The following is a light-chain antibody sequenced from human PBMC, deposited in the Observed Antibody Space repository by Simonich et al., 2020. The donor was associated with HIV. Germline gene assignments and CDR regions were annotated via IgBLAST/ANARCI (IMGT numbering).Light chain of an antibody. CDR3: QQRSNWPLT. CDR2: DAS. CDR1: QSFSSN. Sequence: EIVMTQSPATLSVSPGESATLSCRASQSFSSNLAWYQQKPGQAPRLLIYDASNGATGIPARFSGSGSGTDFTLTISSLEPEDFAVYYCQQRSNWPLTFGGGTKVEIK. J-gene: IGKJ4*01. V-gene: IGKV3-11*01.